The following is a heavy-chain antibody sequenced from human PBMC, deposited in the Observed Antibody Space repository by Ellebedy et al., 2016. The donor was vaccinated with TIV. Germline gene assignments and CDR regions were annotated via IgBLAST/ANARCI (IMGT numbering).Heavy chain of an antibody. D-gene: IGHD6-19*01. V-gene: IGHV3-30*04. CDR2: ISYDGSDK. CDR3: ARDQWLGRAYYFDS. Sequence: GGSLRLSCAASGFTFSTYAMHWVRQAPGKGLEWVAVISYDGSDKYYADSVKGRFTISRDNSKNTLYLQMNSLRDEDTAVYYCARDQWLGRAYYFDSWGQGTLVTVSS. CDR1: GFTFSTYA. J-gene: IGHJ4*02.